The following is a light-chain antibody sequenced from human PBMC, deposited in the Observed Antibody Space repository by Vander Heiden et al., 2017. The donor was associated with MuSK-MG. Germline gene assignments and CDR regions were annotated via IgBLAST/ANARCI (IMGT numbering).Light chain of an antibody. Sequence: QSVLTQPPSVSGPPGQRVTISCTGSSSNIGAGYDVHWYQQLPGTAPNLLIYGNRNRPSGVPDRFSGSKSGTSASLAITGLQAEDEADYYCQSYDSSLSGPYVFGTGTKVTVL. CDR1: SSNIGAGYD. CDR3: QSYDSSLSGPYV. J-gene: IGLJ1*01. CDR2: GNR. V-gene: IGLV1-40*01.